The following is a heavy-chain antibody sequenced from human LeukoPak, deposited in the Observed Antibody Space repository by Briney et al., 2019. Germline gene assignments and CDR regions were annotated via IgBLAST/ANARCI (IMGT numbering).Heavy chain of an antibody. CDR1: GGSIISRSYY. D-gene: IGHD4-11*01. J-gene: IGHJ6*03. CDR3: ARLLPYSNYPRPTYYYYYMDV. V-gene: IGHV4-39*07. Sequence: SETLSLTCTVSGGSIISRSYYWGWIRQPPGRGREGIGSIYYTGSTYYNPSLRSRVTLSVDTSRNPFSLKLSSVTAADTAVYYCARLLPYSNYPRPTYYYYYMDVWGKGTTVTVSS. CDR2: IYYTGST.